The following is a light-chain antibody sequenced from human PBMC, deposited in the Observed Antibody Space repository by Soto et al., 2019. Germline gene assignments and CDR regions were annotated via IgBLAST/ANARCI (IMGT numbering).Light chain of an antibody. CDR1: QGIRND. V-gene: IGKV1-17*01. CDR2: AAS. J-gene: IGKJ1*01. CDR3: LQHSTYPLT. Sequence: DIQMTQFPSSLSASVGDRVTITCRASQGIRNDLGWYQQKPGKAPKRLIYAASSLQSGVQSRFSGSGSGTEFTLAISSLQHEDSATFYCLQHSTYPLTFGQGTKVEIK.